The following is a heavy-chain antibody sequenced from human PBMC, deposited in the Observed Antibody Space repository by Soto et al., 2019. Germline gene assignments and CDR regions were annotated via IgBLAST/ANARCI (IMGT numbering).Heavy chain of an antibody. V-gene: IGHV4-39*01. J-gene: IGHJ5*02. D-gene: IGHD3-3*01. CDR3: ARHQTKFRVLRFLEWLPGGNWFDP. CDR1: GGSISSSSYY. CDR2: IYYSGST. Sequence: NPSETLSLTCTVSGGSISSSSYYWGWIRQPPGKGLEWIGSIYYSGSTYYNPSLKSRVTISVDTSKNQFSLKLSSVTAADTAVYYCARHQTKFRVLRFLEWLPGGNWFDPWGQGTLVTVSS.